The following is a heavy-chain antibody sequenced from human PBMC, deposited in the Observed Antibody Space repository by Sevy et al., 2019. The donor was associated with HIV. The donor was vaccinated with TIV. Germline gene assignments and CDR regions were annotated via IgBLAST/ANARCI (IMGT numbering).Heavy chain of an antibody. CDR2: ISYDGSNK. V-gene: IGHV3-30-3*01. CDR1: GFTFSSYA. CDR3: ANFDY. Sequence: GGSLKLSCAASGFTFSSYAMHWVRQAPGKGLEWVAVISYDGSNKYYADSVKGRFTISRDNSKNTLYLQMNSLRAEDTAVYYCANFDYWGQGTLVTVSS. J-gene: IGHJ4*02.